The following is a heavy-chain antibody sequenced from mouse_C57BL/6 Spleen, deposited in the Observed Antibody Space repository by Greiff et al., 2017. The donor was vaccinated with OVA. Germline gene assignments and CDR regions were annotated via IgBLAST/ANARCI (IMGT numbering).Heavy chain of an antibody. Sequence: EVKLVESGPGMVKPSQSLSLTCTVPGYSITSGYDWHWIRHFPGNKLEWLGYISYSGSTNYNPSLKSRISITHDTYKNHFFLKLNAVTTEDTATYYCARAGNWDWYFDVWGTGTTVTVSS. CDR3: ARAGNWDWYFDV. D-gene: IGHD4-1*01. J-gene: IGHJ1*03. CDR1: GYSITSGYD. V-gene: IGHV3-1*01. CDR2: ISYSGST.